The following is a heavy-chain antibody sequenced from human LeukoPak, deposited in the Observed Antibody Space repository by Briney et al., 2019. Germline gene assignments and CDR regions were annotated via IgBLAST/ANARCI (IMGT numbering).Heavy chain of an antibody. Sequence: PGGSLRLSCAASGFTFSSYSMNWVRQAPGKGLEWVSSISSSSSYIYYANSVKGRFTISRDNAKNSLYLQMNSLRAEDTAVYYFARDLHYYDSSGYYRPSDYWGQGTLVTVSS. CDR3: ARDLHYYDSSGYYRPSDY. V-gene: IGHV3-21*01. J-gene: IGHJ4*02. CDR1: GFTFSSYS. D-gene: IGHD3-22*01. CDR2: ISSSSSYI.